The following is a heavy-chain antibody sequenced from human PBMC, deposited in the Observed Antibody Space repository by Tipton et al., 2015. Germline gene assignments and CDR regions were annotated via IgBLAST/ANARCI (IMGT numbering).Heavy chain of an antibody. D-gene: IGHD3-9*01. CDR1: GGSISSSNW. Sequence: TLSLTCAVSGGSISSSNWWSWVRQPPGKGLEWIGEINHSGNTKYNPSFKSRVNISVDASKNPFSLKMKSVTAADTAVYYCARGRRIIRYFDEWGQGSLVTVSS. J-gene: IGHJ4*02. CDR3: ARGRRIIRYFDE. CDR2: INHSGNT. V-gene: IGHV4-4*02.